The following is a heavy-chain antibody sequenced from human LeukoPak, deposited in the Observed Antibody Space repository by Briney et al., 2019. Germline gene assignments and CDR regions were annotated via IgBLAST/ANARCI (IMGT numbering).Heavy chain of an antibody. D-gene: IGHD3-10*01. J-gene: IGHJ4*02. Sequence: SETLSLTCAVYGGAFSGYYWSWIRQPPGKGLEWIGEINHSGSTNYNPSLKSRVTISVDTSKNQFSLKLSSVTAADTAVYYCARHVSYYGSGSYYNRWGQGTLVTVSS. CDR3: ARHVSYYGSGSYYNR. V-gene: IGHV4-34*01. CDR1: GGAFSGYY. CDR2: INHSGST.